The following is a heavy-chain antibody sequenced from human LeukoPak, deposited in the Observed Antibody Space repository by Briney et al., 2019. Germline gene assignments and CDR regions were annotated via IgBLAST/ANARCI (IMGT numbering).Heavy chain of an antibody. CDR2: ISGSGGST. D-gene: IGHD3-10*01. CDR1: GFTFSSYA. J-gene: IGHJ4*02. V-gene: IGHV3-23*01. Sequence: GGSLRLSCAASGFTFSSYAMIWVRQAPGKGVEWVSAISGSGGSTYYADSVKGRFTISRDNSKNTLYLQMNSLRAEDTAVYYCAKGRFAVRGGLDYWGQGTLVTVSS. CDR3: AKGRFAVRGGLDY.